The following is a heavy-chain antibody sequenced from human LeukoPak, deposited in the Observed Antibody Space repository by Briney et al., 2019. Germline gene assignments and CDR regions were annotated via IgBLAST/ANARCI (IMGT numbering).Heavy chain of an antibody. D-gene: IGHD2-15*01. CDR1: GDNFFSHW. CDR2: IYPGDSDT. Sequence: GESLQISCKGSGDNFFSHWIGWVLQMPGKGLGWMGIIYPGDSDTRYSPSFQGQVTISVDKSFSTAYLQLSSLKASDTAMYYCARHRIGIYSRNHAFDIWGQGTMVTVSS. V-gene: IGHV5-51*01. CDR3: ARHRIGIYSRNHAFDI. J-gene: IGHJ3*02.